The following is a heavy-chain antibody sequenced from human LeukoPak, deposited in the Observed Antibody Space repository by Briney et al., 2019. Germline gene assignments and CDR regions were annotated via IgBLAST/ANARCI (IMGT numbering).Heavy chain of an antibody. D-gene: IGHD5-24*01. J-gene: IGHJ6*02. V-gene: IGHV4-34*01. CDR1: GGSFSGYY. Sequence: SETLSLTCAVYGGSFSGYYWSWIRQPPGKGLEWIGEINHSGSTNYNPSLKSRVAISVDTSKNQFSLKLSSVTAADTAVYYCARGPRWTPGKWGMDVWGQGTTVTVSS. CDR3: ARGPRWTPGKWGMDV. CDR2: INHSGST.